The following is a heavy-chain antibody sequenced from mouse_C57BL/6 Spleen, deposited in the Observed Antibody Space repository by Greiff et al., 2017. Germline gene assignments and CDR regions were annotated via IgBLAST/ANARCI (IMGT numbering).Heavy chain of an antibody. D-gene: IGHD1-1*01. CDR3: ARDGSSYYYYFDD. V-gene: IGHV1-59*01. CDR2: IDPSDSYS. Sequence: QVQLQQPGAELVRPGTSVKLSCKASGYTFTSYWMHWVKQRPGQGLEWIGVIDPSDSYSNYNQKFKGKATLTVYTSSSTAYMQLSCLTAEDSAGYNCARDGSSYYYYFDDGGQGTTLTVSS. CDR1: GYTFTSYW. J-gene: IGHJ2*01.